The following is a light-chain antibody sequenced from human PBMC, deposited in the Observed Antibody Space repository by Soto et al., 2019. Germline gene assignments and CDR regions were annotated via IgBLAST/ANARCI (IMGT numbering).Light chain of an antibody. J-gene: IGKJ4*01. V-gene: IGKV1-39*01. CDR2: AAS. Sequence: DIQVTQSPSCLSAAVGDRVTITFRTSQNINIFLNWYQQKPGRAPMVVISAASNLESGVPSRFSGRGSGTEFTLTISNLQPGDSALYFCQESYSTPLAFGGGTKVDIK. CDR1: QNINIF. CDR3: QESYSTPLA.